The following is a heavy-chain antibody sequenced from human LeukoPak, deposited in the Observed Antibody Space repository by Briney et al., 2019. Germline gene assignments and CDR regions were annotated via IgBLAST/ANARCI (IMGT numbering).Heavy chain of an antibody. V-gene: IGHV3-30-3*01. CDR3: AKAFSGSSTSCYVQ. D-gene: IGHD2-2*01. Sequence: GGSLRLSCAASGFTFSSYAMHWVRQAPGKGLEWVAVISYDGSNKYYADSVKGRFTISRDNSKNTLYLQMNSLRAEDTAVYYCAKAFSGSSTSCYVQWGQGTLVTVSS. CDR2: ISYDGSNK. CDR1: GFTFSSYA. J-gene: IGHJ4*02.